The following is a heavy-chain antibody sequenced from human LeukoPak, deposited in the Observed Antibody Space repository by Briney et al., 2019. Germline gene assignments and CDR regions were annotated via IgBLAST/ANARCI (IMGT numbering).Heavy chain of an antibody. J-gene: IGHJ4*02. CDR3: ARGHNDFWSGPYFDY. D-gene: IGHD3-3*01. CDR1: GFTFSSYD. CDR2: IGTAGDT. Sequence: GGSLRLSCAASGFTFSSYDMHWVRQAKGKGLEWVSAIGTAGDTYYPGSVKGRFTISRENAKNSLYLQMNSLRAGDTAVYYCARGHNDFWSGPYFDYWGQGTLVTASS. V-gene: IGHV3-13*01.